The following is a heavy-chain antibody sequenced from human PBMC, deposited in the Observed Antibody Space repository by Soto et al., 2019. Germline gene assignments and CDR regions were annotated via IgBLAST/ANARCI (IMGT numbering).Heavy chain of an antibody. D-gene: IGHD3-3*01. CDR1: GFTFSDYY. CDR2: ISSSGSTI. Sequence: PGGSLRLSCAASGFTFSDYYMSWIRQAPGKGLEWVSYISSSGSTIYYADSVKGRFTISRYNSKNSLYLQMNSLRAEDTAVYYCARVERGITIFGVVIPPFDYWGQGTLVTVSS. J-gene: IGHJ4*02. CDR3: ARVERGITIFGVVIPPFDY. V-gene: IGHV3-11*01.